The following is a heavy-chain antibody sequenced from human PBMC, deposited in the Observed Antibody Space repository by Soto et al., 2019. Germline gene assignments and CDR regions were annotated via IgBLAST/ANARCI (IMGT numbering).Heavy chain of an antibody. J-gene: IGHJ4*02. CDR3: ASHYDMWSGYLSPVDY. D-gene: IGHD3-3*01. CDR2: IDTSSTKI. CDR1: GYTFSDYY. V-gene: IGHV3-11*01. Sequence: QVQLVGSGGDLVKRGGSLRLSCAASGYTFSDYYMSWIRQAPGKGLEWISYIDTSSTKIYYADSVKGRFTISRDNAKNSLYLEMNSLRDEDTAVYYCASHYDMWSGYLSPVDYWGQGTLFTVSS.